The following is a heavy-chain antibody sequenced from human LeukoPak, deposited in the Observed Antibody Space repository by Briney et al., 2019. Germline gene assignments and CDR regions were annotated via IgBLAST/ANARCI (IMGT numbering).Heavy chain of an antibody. CDR3: ARVVSSWYPNWFDP. Sequence: SGTLSLTCAVSGGSISSSNWWSWVRQPPGKGLGWIGEIYHSGSTNYNPSLKSRVTISVDKSKNQFSLKLSSVTAADTAVYYCARVVSSWYPNWFDPWGQGTLVTVSS. J-gene: IGHJ5*02. D-gene: IGHD6-13*01. V-gene: IGHV4-4*02. CDR2: IYHSGST. CDR1: GGSISSSNW.